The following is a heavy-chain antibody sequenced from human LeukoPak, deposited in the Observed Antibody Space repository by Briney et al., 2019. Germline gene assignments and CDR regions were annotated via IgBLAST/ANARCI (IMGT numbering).Heavy chain of an antibody. D-gene: IGHD6-13*01. J-gene: IGHJ4*02. Sequence: GASVKVSCKASGYTFTGYYMHWVRQAPGQGLEWMGWINPNSGGTNYAQKFQGRVTMTRDTSISTAYMELSRLRSDDTAVYYCARDVSGSWYRKNYYFDYWGQGTLVTVSS. CDR3: ARDVSGSWYRKNYYFDY. V-gene: IGHV1-2*02. CDR2: INPNSGGT. CDR1: GYTFTGYY.